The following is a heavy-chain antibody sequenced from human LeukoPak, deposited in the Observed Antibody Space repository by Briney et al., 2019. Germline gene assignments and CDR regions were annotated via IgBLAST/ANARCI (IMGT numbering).Heavy chain of an antibody. J-gene: IGHJ4*02. Sequence: GGSLRLSCAASGFTFSSYGMHWVRQAPGKGLEWVAFTRYDGSNNYYEDSVKGRFTISRDNSKNTLYLQMNSLRAEDTAVYYCAKDRRDGYNFPDYWGQGTLVTVSS. V-gene: IGHV3-30*02. CDR1: GFTFSSYG. CDR2: TRYDGSNN. CDR3: AKDRRDGYNFPDY. D-gene: IGHD5-24*01.